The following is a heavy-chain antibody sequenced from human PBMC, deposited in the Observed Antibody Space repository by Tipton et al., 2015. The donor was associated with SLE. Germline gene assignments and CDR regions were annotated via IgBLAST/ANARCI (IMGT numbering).Heavy chain of an antibody. CDR3: ARALRYGSGTYYLDY. Sequence: GSLRLSCAASGFTVSTNYMSWVRQAPGKGLEWVSVIYSGGSTYYADSVQGRFTVSRDTSKNTLSLQMNSLRAEDTAVYYCARALRYGSGTYYLDYWGQGTLVTVYS. V-gene: IGHV3-53*01. CDR2: IYSGGST. CDR1: GFTVSTNY. J-gene: IGHJ4*02. D-gene: IGHD3-10*01.